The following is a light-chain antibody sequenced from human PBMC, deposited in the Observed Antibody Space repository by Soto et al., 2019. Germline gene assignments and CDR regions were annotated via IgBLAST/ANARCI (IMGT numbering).Light chain of an antibody. CDR1: QSVSSSY. J-gene: IGKJ3*01. CDR2: GAS. V-gene: IGKV3-20*01. CDR3: QQYGSSPPYGT. Sequence: EIVLTQSPGTLSLSPGERATLSCRASQSVSSSYLAWYQQKPGQAPRLLIYGASSRATGIPDRLSGSPSRPDSTLTISRLEPEDFALYYCQQYGSSPPYGTFGPGTKVEIQ.